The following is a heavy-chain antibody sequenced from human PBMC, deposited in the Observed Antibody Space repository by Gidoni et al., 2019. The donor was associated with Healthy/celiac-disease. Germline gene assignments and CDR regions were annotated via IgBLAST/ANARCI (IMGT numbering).Heavy chain of an antibody. V-gene: IGHV1-2*06. D-gene: IGHD6-13*01. CDR2: INPNSGGP. Sequence: EVKKPGASVKVSCKASGYTFTGSYLHCVRQAPGQGLEWMGRINPNSGGPNYAQKFQGRVTMTRDTSISTANMELSRLRSDDTAVYYCARGVSKEERHYSSSWYYVSTPENYYYGMDVWGQGTTVTVSS. J-gene: IGHJ6*02. CDR3: ARGVSKEERHYSSSWYYVSTPENYYYGMDV. CDR1: GYTFTGSY.